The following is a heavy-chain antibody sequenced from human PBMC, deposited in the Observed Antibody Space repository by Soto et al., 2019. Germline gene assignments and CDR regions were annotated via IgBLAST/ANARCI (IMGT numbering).Heavy chain of an antibody. V-gene: IGHV3-11*01. D-gene: IGHD1-26*01. CDR3: ARALVLGVGALSQ. CDR2: ISDSGSLT. CDR1: GFTFSAYY. J-gene: IGHJ4*02. Sequence: GSLRLSCAASGFTFSAYYMSWIRQAPGKGLEWVSYISDSGSLTHYGDSVKGRFTISRDNAKASLYLQMDSPRAEDTAIYYCARALVLGVGALSQWGQGTLVTVSS.